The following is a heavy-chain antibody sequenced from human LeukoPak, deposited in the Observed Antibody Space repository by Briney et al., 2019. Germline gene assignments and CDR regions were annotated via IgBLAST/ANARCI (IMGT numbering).Heavy chain of an antibody. CDR1: GFTFSSYG. Sequence: GGSLRLSCAASGFTFSSYGMHWVRQAPGKGLEWVAVIWDDGSNKYYADSVKGRFTISRDNSKNTLYLQMNSLRAEDTAVYYCARVGRDYGDSENYYYYYGMDVWGQGTTVTVSS. V-gene: IGHV3-33*01. D-gene: IGHD4-17*01. CDR2: IWDDGSNK. J-gene: IGHJ6*02. CDR3: ARVGRDYGDSENYYYYYGMDV.